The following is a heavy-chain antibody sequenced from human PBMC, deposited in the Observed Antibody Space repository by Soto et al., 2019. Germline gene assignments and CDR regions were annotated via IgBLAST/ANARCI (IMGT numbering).Heavy chain of an antibody. CDR1: GGSINSDY. V-gene: IGHV4-59*01. Sequence: QVQLQESGPGLVKPSETLSLTCTVSGGSINSDYWRWIRPPPGKGLEWIGYIYYSGNTNYNPSLKSRVTISVDTSKNQFFLKLSSVTAADTAVYYCARDPRPGYWGQGTLVTVSS. CDR3: ARDPRPGY. J-gene: IGHJ4*02. CDR2: IYYSGNT.